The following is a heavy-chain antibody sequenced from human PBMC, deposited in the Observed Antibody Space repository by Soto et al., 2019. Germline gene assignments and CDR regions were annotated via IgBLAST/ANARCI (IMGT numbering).Heavy chain of an antibody. V-gene: IGHV3-7*05. Sequence: GGSLRLSCAASGFTFSSYWMSWVRQAPGKGLEWVANIKQDGSEKYYVDSVKGRFTISRDNAKNSLYLQMNSLRAEDTAVYYCARDPVGIEDYYYYGMDVWGQGTTVTVSS. CDR1: GFTFSSYW. CDR2: IKQDGSEK. D-gene: IGHD2-21*01. J-gene: IGHJ6*02. CDR3: ARDPVGIEDYYYYGMDV.